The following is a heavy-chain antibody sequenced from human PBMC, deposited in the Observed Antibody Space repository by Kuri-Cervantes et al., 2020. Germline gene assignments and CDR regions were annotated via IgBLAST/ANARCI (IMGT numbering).Heavy chain of an antibody. V-gene: IGHV3-30-3*01. CDR2: TTHDGNNK. CDR3: AREETDSSSWYYYYYGMDV. D-gene: IGHD6-13*01. CDR1: GFTFTDYA. J-gene: IGHJ6*02. Sequence: GESLKISCAASGFTFTDYAMHWVRQAPGKGLEWVAVTTHDGNNKFYADSVKGRFTISRDNSKNTLYLQMNSLRAEDTAVYYCAREETDSSSWYYYYYGMDVWGQGTTVTVSS.